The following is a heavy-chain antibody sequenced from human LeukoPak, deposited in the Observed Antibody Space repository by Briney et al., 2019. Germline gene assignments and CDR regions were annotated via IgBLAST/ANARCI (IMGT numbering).Heavy chain of an antibody. CDR3: AKDHKGIYGDYSYYFDY. V-gene: IGHV3-23*01. CDR1: GFTFSSYA. J-gene: IGHJ4*02. CDR2: ISGSGGST. D-gene: IGHD4-17*01. Sequence: PGGSLRLSCAASGFTFSSYAMSWVRQAPGKGLEWVSAISGSGGSTYYADSVKGRFTISRDNSKNTLYLQMNSLRAEDTAVYYCAKDHKGIYGDYSYYFDYWSQGTLVTVSS.